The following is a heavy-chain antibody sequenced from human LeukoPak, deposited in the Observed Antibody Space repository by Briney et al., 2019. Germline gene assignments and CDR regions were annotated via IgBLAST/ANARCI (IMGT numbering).Heavy chain of an antibody. CDR3: ATTPGGDTTGYYPWYFDL. Sequence: PGGSLRLSCAASGFTFSSYGMHWVRQAPGKGLEWVAFIRYDGSNKYYADSVKGRFTISRDNSKNTLYLQMNGLRAEDTAIYYCATTPGGDTTGYYPWYFDLWGRGTLVTVSS. CDR2: IRYDGSNK. V-gene: IGHV3-30*02. CDR1: GFTFSSYG. J-gene: IGHJ2*01. D-gene: IGHD3-22*01.